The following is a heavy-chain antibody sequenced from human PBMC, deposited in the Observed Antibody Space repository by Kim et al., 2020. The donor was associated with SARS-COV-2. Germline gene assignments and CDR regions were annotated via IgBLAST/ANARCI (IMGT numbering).Heavy chain of an antibody. Sequence: SETLSLTCAVYGGSFSGYYWSWIRQPPGKGLEWIGEINHSGSTNYNPSLKSRVTISVDTSKNQFSLKLSSVTAADTAVYYCARGRAYYGSGRPRGSYYFDYWGHGSRVTVSS. CDR1: GGSFSGYY. CDR3: ARGRAYYGSGRPRGSYYFDY. D-gene: IGHD3-10*01. V-gene: IGHV4-34*01. J-gene: IGHJ4*01. CDR2: INHSGST.